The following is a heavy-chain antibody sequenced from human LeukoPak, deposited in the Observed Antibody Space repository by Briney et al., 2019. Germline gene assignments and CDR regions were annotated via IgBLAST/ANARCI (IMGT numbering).Heavy chain of an antibody. CDR3: AKDDAAFDI. Sequence: GGSLRLSCAASGFTFDDYAMHWVRQVPGKGLEWVSGISWNSGSIHYADSVKGRFTISRDNTKNSLSLEMNSLRAEDTALYYCAKDDAAFDIWGQGTMVIVSS. CDR1: GFTFDDYA. CDR2: ISWNSGSI. J-gene: IGHJ3*02. V-gene: IGHV3-9*01.